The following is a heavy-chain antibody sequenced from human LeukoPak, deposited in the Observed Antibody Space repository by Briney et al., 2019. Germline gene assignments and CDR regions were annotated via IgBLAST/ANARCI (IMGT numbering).Heavy chain of an antibody. Sequence: PGGSLRLSCAASGFTFNTYWISWVRQAPGKGLEWVSAISGSGGSTYYADSVKGRFTISRDNPKNTLYLQMNSLRAEDTAVYYCAKAVTAYYFDYWGQGTLVTVSS. CDR1: GFTFNTYW. CDR3: AKAVTAYYFDY. V-gene: IGHV3-23*01. D-gene: IGHD2-15*01. CDR2: ISGSGGST. J-gene: IGHJ4*02.